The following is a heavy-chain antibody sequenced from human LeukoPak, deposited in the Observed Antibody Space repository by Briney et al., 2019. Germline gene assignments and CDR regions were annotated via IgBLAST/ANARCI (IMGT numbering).Heavy chain of an antibody. CDR2: ISAYNGNT. Sequence: ASVKVSCKASGYTFTSYGISWVRQAPGQGLEWMGWISAYNGNTNHAQKFQGRVTMTEDTSTDTAYMELSSLRSEDTAVYYCATDDSSGWYSFDYWGQGTLVTVSS. CDR1: GYTFTSYG. CDR3: ATDDSSGWYSFDY. D-gene: IGHD6-19*01. J-gene: IGHJ4*02. V-gene: IGHV1-18*01.